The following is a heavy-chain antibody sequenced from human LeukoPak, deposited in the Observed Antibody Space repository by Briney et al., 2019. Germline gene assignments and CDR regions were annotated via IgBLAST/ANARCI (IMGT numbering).Heavy chain of an antibody. J-gene: IGHJ3*02. D-gene: IGHD1-7*01. CDR2: ISGSGGST. CDR3: AKDTEYNWNYVGAFDI. CDR1: GFTFSSYW. V-gene: IGHV3-23*01. Sequence: GGSLRLSCAASGFTFSSYWMTWVRQAPGKGLEWVSAISGSGGSTYYADSVKGRFTISRDNSKNTLYLQMNSLRAEDTAVYYCAKDTEYNWNYVGAFDIWGQGTMVTVSS.